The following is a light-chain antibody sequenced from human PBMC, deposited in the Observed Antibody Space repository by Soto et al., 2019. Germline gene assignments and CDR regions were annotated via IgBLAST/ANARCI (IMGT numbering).Light chain of an antibody. CDR2: TAS. Sequence: IQLTQSPASLSASVGYRVTFTCRASQDIAIYLAWYQQKPGEAPNLLIHTASTLHGGVPSRFSGSGSGTDFTLTITSLQAEDFATYYCQQTRAYPSTFGGGTKVDIK. J-gene: IGKJ4*01. CDR3: QQTRAYPST. CDR1: QDIAIY. V-gene: IGKV1-9*01.